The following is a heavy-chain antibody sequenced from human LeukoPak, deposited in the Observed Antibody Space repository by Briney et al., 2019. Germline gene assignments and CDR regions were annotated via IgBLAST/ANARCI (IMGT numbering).Heavy chain of an antibody. CDR2: INSDGSST. CDR3: ARDRPPNMVRGGIRFHYYGMDV. CDR1: GFTFSSYW. Sequence: TGGSLRLSCAASGFTFSSYWMHWVRQAPGKGLVWVSRINSDGSSTSYADSVKGRFTISRDNAKNTLYLQMNSLRAEDTAVYYCARDRPPNMVRGGIRFHYYGMDVWGQGTTVTVSS. D-gene: IGHD3-10*01. V-gene: IGHV3-74*01. J-gene: IGHJ6*02.